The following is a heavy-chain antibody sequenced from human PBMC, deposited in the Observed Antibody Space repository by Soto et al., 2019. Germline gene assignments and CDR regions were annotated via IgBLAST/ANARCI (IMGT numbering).Heavy chain of an antibody. Sequence: EVQLVESGGDLVKPGGSLRLSCAASDFTFSNAWINWVRQAPGKGLEWVGRIKSKTHGATTDFAAPVRGRLAISIDDSNDIVYVQMNSLRTGDTGIYDCTTDSYSTMIVVRFGYWGHGTLVTVS. V-gene: IGHV3-15*07. J-gene: IGHJ4*01. CDR1: DFTFSNAW. CDR3: TTDSYSTMIVVRFGY. CDR2: IKSKTHGATT. D-gene: IGHD3-22*01.